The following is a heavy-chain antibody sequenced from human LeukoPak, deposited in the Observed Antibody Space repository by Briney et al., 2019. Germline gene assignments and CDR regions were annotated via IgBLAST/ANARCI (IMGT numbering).Heavy chain of an antibody. CDR3: AKENPVGGTNYFDY. V-gene: IGHV3-23*01. CDR1: GFTFSSYP. Sequence: GGSLRLSCAASGFTFSSYPMSWVRQAPGKGLEWVSAITSSGDSTYYADSVRGRFTISRDNSKNTLYLQMNTLRAEDRAVYYCAKENPVGGTNYFDYWGQGTLVTVSS. J-gene: IGHJ4*02. CDR2: ITSSGDST. D-gene: IGHD1-26*01.